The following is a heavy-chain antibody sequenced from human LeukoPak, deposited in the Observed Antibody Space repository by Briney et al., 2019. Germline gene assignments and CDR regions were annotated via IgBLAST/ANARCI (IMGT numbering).Heavy chain of an antibody. J-gene: IGHJ4*02. Sequence: GGSLRLSCAASGFSFSSYAMSWVRQAPGKGLEWVSAISGSGGNTYYADSVKGRFTISRDNSKNRVYLQMNSLRVEDTAVYYCAKGGSWYRPTFFDYWGQGTLVTASS. CDR3: AKGGSWYRPTFFDY. V-gene: IGHV3-23*01. D-gene: IGHD6-13*01. CDR2: ISGSGGNT. CDR1: GFSFSSYA.